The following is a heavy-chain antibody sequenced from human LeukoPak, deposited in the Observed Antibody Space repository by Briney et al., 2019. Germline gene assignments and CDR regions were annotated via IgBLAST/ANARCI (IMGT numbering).Heavy chain of an antibody. CDR1: GFTFSSYS. CDR2: ISYDGSNE. V-gene: IGHV3-30*04. CDR3: ARVASTWYDFQY. Sequence: GGSLRLSCAASGFTFSSYSMHWVRQAPGKGLEWVAVISYDGSNEYYADSVKGRFTISRDNSKNTLYLQMNSLRAEDTAVYYCARVASTWYDFQYWGQGTLVIVSS. D-gene: IGHD6-13*01. J-gene: IGHJ1*01.